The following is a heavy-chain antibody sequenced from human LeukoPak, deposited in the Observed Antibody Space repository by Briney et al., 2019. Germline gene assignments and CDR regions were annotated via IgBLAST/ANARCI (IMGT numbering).Heavy chain of an antibody. V-gene: IGHV4-38-2*01. D-gene: IGHD3-22*01. J-gene: IGHJ3*02. CDR1: GYSISSGYY. CDR3: ARHGAMIVVNDAFDI. CDR2: IYYSGST. Sequence: SETLSLTCAVSGYSISSGYYWGWIRQPPGKGLEWIGYIYYSGSTNYNPSLKSRVTISVDTSKNQFSLKLSSVTAADTAVYYCARHGAMIVVNDAFDIWGQGTMVTVSS.